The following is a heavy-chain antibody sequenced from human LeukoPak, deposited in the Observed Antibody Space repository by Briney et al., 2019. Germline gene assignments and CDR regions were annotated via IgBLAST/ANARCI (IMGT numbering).Heavy chain of an antibody. CDR2: IYPGDSDT. CDR3: ARPPANYYGSGSYYSY. J-gene: IGHJ4*02. D-gene: IGHD3-10*01. CDR1: GYSFTSYW. V-gene: IGHV5-51*01. Sequence: GESLKISCKGSGYSFTSYWIGWVRQMPGKGLEWMGIIYPGDSDTRYSPSFQGQVTISADKSISTAYLQWSGLKASDTAMYYCARPPANYYGSGSYYSYWGQGTLVTVSS.